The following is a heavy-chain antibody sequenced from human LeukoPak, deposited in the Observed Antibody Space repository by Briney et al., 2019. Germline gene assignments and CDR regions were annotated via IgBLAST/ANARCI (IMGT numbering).Heavy chain of an antibody. J-gene: IGHJ4*02. V-gene: IGHV4-34*01. Sequence: SETLSLTCAVYGGSFSGYYWSWIRQPPGRGLEWIGEINHSGSTNYNPSLKSRVTISVDTSKNQFSLKLSSVTAADTAVYYCARGSVLAVAGTEYWGQGTLVTVSS. CDR3: ARGSVLAVAGTEY. CDR2: INHSGST. D-gene: IGHD6-19*01. CDR1: GGSFSGYY.